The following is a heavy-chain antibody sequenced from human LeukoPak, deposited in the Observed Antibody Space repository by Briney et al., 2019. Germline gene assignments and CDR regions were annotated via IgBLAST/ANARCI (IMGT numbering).Heavy chain of an antibody. CDR3: ASSFRVPYYFDY. Sequence: TGGSLRLSCAASGFTFSSYSMNWVRQAPGKGLEWVANIKQDGSEKYYVDSVKGRFTISRDNAKNSLYLQMNSLRAEDTAVYYCASSFRVPYYFDYWGQGTLVTVSS. D-gene: IGHD2-21*01. J-gene: IGHJ4*02. CDR2: IKQDGSEK. CDR1: GFTFSSYS. V-gene: IGHV3-7*01.